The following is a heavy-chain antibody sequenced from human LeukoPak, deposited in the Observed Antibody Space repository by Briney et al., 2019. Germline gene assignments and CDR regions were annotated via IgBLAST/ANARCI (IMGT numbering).Heavy chain of an antibody. CDR3: ARDAADSSGYYYFDY. Sequence: GGSLRLSCAASGFTFSDYYMSWIRQAPGKGLEWVSYISSSGSTIYYADSVKGRFTISRDNAENSLYLQMNSLRAEDTAVYYCARDAADSSGYYYFDYWGQGTLVTVSS. CDR2: ISSSGSTI. CDR1: GFTFSDYY. D-gene: IGHD3-22*01. V-gene: IGHV3-11*01. J-gene: IGHJ4*02.